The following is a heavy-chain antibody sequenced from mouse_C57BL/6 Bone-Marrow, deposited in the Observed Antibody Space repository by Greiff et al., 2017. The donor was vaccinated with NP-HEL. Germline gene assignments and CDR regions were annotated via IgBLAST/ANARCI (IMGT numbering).Heavy chain of an antibody. D-gene: IGHD2-10*01. J-gene: IGHJ2*01. Sequence: EVQGVESGGGLVKPGGSLKLSCAASGFTFSSYAMSWVRQTPEKRLEWVATISDGGSYTYYPDNVKGRFTISRDNAKNNLYLQMSHLKSEDTAMYYCARDLLLGDYWGQGTTLTVSS. CDR3: ARDLLLGDY. CDR2: ISDGGSYT. V-gene: IGHV5-4*01. CDR1: GFTFSSYA.